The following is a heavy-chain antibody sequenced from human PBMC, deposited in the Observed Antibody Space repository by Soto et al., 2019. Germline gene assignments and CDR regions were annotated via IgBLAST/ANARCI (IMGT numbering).Heavy chain of an antibody. CDR2: FSGRSGDT. CDR3: ARDSSAWPNYFDS. CDR1: GFTINTHA. D-gene: IGHD6-19*01. Sequence: PGGSLRLSCAASGFTINTHAMTWVRQAPVKGLEWVSAFSGRSGDTYYAASVKGRFTISGDNSKNTVILEMNNLRAEDTAVYYCARDSSAWPNYFDSWGQGIQVTVSS. V-gene: IGHV3-23*01. J-gene: IGHJ4*02.